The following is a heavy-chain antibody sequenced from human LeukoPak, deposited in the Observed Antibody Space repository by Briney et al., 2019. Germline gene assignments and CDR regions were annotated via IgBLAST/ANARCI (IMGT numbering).Heavy chain of an antibody. CDR1: GGSISGYY. CDR2: INYSGST. J-gene: IGHJ6*03. D-gene: IGHD1-26*01. Sequence: SETLSLTCTVSGGSISGYYWSWIRQPPGKRLEWIGYINYSGSTNYNPSLKSRVTISVDTSKNQLSLKLTSVSAADTAVYYCARDPYSGSYGNYYYYFMDVWGKGTTVTISS. V-gene: IGHV4-59*01. CDR3: ARDPYSGSYGNYYYYFMDV.